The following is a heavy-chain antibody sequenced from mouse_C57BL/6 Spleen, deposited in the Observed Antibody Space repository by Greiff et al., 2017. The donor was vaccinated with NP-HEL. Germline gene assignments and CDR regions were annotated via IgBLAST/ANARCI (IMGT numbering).Heavy chain of an antibody. CDR1: GYTFTSYW. CDR3: ARDPHYYGHYFDY. J-gene: IGHJ2*01. Sequence: QVQLQQPGAELVRPGTSVKLSCKASGYTFTSYWMHWVKQRPGQGLEWIGVIDPSDSYTNYNQKFKGKATLTVDTSSSTAYMQLSSLTSEHSAVYYCARDPHYYGHYFDYWGQGTTLTVSS. V-gene: IGHV1-59*01. CDR2: IDPSDSYT. D-gene: IGHD1-1*01.